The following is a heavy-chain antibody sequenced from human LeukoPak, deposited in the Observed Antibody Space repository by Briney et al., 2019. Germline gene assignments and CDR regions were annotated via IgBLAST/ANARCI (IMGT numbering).Heavy chain of an antibody. V-gene: IGHV4-38-2*02. J-gene: IGHJ4*02. D-gene: IGHD2-2*01. Sequence: SETLSLTCTVSGYSISSGNYWDWIRQPPGKGLEWIGSIYHSGSTYYNPSLKSRVTISVDTSKNQFSLKLSSVTAADTAVYYCAKRYCSSTTCYDDRGAFDYWGQGTLVTVSS. CDR1: GYSISSGNY. CDR2: IYHSGST. CDR3: AKRYCSSTTCYDDRGAFDY.